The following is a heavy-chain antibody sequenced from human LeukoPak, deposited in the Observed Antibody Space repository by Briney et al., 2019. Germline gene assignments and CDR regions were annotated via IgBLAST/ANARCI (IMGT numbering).Heavy chain of an antibody. CDR1: GGSISSHY. D-gene: IGHD1-26*01. J-gene: IGHJ4*02. V-gene: IGHV4-59*11. Sequence: SETLTLTCTVSGGSISSHYWSWIRQPPGKGLGWIGYIYYSGSTNYNPSLKSRVTISVDTSKNQFSLKLSSVTAADTAVYYCARGVGATSLADYWGQGTLVTVSS. CDR3: ARGVGATSLADY. CDR2: IYYSGST.